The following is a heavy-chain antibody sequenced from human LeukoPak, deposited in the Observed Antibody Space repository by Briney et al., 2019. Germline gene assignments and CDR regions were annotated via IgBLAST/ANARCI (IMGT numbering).Heavy chain of an antibody. V-gene: IGHV1-8*01. CDR2: MNPNSGNT. Sequence: ASVNVSCRASGYTFTSYDINWVRQATGQGREWMGWMNPNSGNTGYAQKFQGRVTMTRNTSISTAYMELSSLRSEDTAVYYCARAYSSSWPYYYYGMDVWGQGTTVTVSS. CDR1: GYTFTSYD. CDR3: ARAYSSSWPYYYYGMDV. J-gene: IGHJ6*02. D-gene: IGHD6-13*01.